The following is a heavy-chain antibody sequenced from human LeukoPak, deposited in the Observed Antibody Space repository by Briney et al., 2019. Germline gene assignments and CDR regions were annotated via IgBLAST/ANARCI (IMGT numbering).Heavy chain of an antibody. Sequence: ASVKVSCKASGYTFGTHWMHWVRQAPGQGLEWMGIINPSGDFRSYAQKFQGRVTVTRDMSTRTVYMELSDLEPEDTAVYYCARDYSGEWEQLTGWWFDPWGQGALVIVSS. CDR1: GYTFGTHW. CDR2: INPSGDFR. V-gene: IGHV1-46*01. CDR3: ARDYSGEWEQLTGWWFDP. J-gene: IGHJ5*02. D-gene: IGHD1-26*01.